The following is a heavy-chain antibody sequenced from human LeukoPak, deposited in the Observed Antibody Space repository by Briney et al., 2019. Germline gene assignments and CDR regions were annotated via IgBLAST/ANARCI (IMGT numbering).Heavy chain of an antibody. V-gene: IGHV3-64*01. Sequence: GGSLSLSCVASGFTLSAYVMAWVRQAPGKGLEYVSAIISNGGSTYYANSGTGRFTIARDNSKKPLCRQMGSLRAEDMAVYYCARGPEMATITPTSYYYYYMDVWGKGTTVTVSS. CDR2: IISNGGST. CDR3: ARGPEMATITPTSYYYYYMDV. J-gene: IGHJ6*03. D-gene: IGHD5-24*01. CDR1: GFTLSAYV.